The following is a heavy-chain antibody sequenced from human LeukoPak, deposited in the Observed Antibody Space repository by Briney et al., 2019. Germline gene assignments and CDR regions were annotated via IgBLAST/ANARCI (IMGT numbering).Heavy chain of an antibody. Sequence: RTSETLSLTCAVYGGSLSGYYWSWIRQPPGKGLEWIGEINHSGSTNYNPSLKSRVTISVDTSKNQFSLKLSSVTAADTAVYYCARGGRDIVVVPAATPYYYYYGMDVWGQGTTVTVSS. D-gene: IGHD2-2*01. CDR3: ARGGRDIVVVPAATPYYYYYGMDV. J-gene: IGHJ6*02. CDR1: GGSLSGYY. V-gene: IGHV4-34*01. CDR2: INHSGST.